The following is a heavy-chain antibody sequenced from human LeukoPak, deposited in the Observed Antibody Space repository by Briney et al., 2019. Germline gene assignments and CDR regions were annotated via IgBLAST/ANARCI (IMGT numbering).Heavy chain of an antibody. J-gene: IGHJ3*02. V-gene: IGHV4-59*12. CDR2: VYYSGRT. CDR3: ARWPVVINAFDI. Sequence: SETLSLTCTVSGGSISRYYWSWIRQPPGKGLEWIGYVYYSGRTNYNPSLKSRVTISIDTSKNQFSLKLSSVTAADTAVYYCARWPVVINAFDIWGQGTMVTVSS. CDR1: GGSISRYY. D-gene: IGHD3-22*01.